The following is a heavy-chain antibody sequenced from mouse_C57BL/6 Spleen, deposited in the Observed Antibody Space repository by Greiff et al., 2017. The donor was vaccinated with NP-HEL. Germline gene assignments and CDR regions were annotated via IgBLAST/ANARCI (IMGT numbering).Heavy chain of an antibody. CDR3: TTVVATGGYYFDY. V-gene: IGHV1-7*01. J-gene: IGHJ2*01. CDR1: GYTFTSYW. Sequence: QVHVKQSGAELAKPGASVKLSCKASGYTFTSYWMHWVKQRPGQGLEWIGYINPSSGYTKYNQKFKDKATLTADKSSSTAYMQLSSLTYEDSAVYYCTTVVATGGYYFDYWGQGTTLTVSS. D-gene: IGHD1-1*01. CDR2: INPSSGYT.